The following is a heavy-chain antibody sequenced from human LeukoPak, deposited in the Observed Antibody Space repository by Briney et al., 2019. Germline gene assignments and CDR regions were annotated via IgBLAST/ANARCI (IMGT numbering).Heavy chain of an antibody. CDR3: ARASGDIVVVPAAIWFDP. V-gene: IGHV1-69*13. Sequence: SVKVSCKASGGTFISYGISWVRQAPGQGLEWMGGIIPIFGRGNNAQKFQGRVTITADESTSTAYMALSSLRSEHTAVYYCARASGDIVVVPAAIWFDPWGQGTLVTVSS. CDR2: IIPIFGRG. CDR1: GGTFISYG. D-gene: IGHD2-2*01. J-gene: IGHJ5*02.